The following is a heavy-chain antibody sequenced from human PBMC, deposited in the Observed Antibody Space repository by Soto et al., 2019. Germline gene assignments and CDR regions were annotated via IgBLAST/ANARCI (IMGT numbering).Heavy chain of an antibody. CDR3: VTSELSFAY. CDR2: ISQDGGIQ. CDR1: GFTFSSYT. V-gene: IGHV3-30-3*01. Sequence: QVHLVESGGGVVQPGRSLRLSCAASGFTFSSYTMHWVRRAPGRGLEWVAVISQDGGIQHYADSVKGRFTISRDNSESTLYLQMNGLSSEDTAVYYCVTSELSFAYWGQGSLVTVSS. J-gene: IGHJ4*02. D-gene: IGHD1-26*01.